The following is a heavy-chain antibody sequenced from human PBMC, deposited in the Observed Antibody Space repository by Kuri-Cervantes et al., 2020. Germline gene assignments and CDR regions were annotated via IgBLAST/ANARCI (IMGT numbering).Heavy chain of an antibody. D-gene: IGHD2-15*01. CDR3: ARGYCSGGTCYGGGFDY. Sequence: ETLSLTCAASEFRFSSYWMSWVRQAPGKGLEWVANINQDGSEKYYVDSVKDRFIISRDNARNSLYLQMNSLRADDTAVYYCARGYCSGGTCYGGGFDYWGQGTLVTVSS. CDR1: EFRFSSYW. V-gene: IGHV3-7*01. J-gene: IGHJ4*02. CDR2: INQDGSEK.